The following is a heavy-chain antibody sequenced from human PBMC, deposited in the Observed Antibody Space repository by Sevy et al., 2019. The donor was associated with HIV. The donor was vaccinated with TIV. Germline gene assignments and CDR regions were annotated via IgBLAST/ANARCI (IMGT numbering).Heavy chain of an antibody. CDR1: GGSFSGYY. D-gene: IGHD3-3*01. CDR3: ARAGGEEIFGANGYYFDY. Sequence: SETLSLTCAVYGGSFSGYYWSWIRQPPGKGLEWIGEFNHSGSTNYNPSLKSRVTISVDTSKNQFSLKLSSVTAADTAVYYCARAGGEEIFGANGYYFDYWGQGTLVTVSS. J-gene: IGHJ4*02. CDR2: FNHSGST. V-gene: IGHV4-34*01.